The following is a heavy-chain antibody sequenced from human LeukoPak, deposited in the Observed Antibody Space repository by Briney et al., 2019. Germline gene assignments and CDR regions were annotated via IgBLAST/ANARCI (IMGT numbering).Heavy chain of an antibody. CDR2: IGKAGDT. CDR3: VRDPSGHGMDV. Sequence: GGSLRLSCAASGFTFSTYDMHWVRQVTGKGLEWVSMIGKAGDTYYPGSVKGRSTISRENAKNSLYLQMNSLRVGDTAVYYCVRDPSGHGMDVWGRGTTVTVSS. J-gene: IGHJ6*02. D-gene: IGHD3-10*01. V-gene: IGHV3-13*01. CDR1: GFTFSTYD.